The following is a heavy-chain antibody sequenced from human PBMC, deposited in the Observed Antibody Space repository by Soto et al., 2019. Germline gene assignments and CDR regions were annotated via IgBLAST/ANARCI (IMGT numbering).Heavy chain of an antibody. CDR2: ISGSGGST. Sequence: EVQLLESGGGLVQPGGSLRLSCAASGFTFSSYAMSWVRQAPGKGLEWVSDISGSGGSTYYADSVKGRFTISRDNSKNTLYLQMNSLRAEDTAVYYGAKDRQTTVTTGVFGYWGQGTLVTVSS. V-gene: IGHV3-23*01. CDR3: AKDRQTTVTTGVFGY. J-gene: IGHJ4*02. CDR1: GFTFSSYA. D-gene: IGHD4-17*01.